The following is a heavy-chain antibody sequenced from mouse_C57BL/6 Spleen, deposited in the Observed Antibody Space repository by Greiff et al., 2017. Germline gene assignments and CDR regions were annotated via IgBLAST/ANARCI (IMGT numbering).Heavy chain of an antibody. CDR2: IDPSDSYT. D-gene: IGHD2-4*01. Sequence: VQLQQPGAELVMPGASVKLSCKASGYTFTSYWMHWVKQRPGQGLEWIGEIDPSDSYTNYNQKFKGKSTLTVDKSSSTAYMQLSSLTSADSAVYYCARGAMITKAWFAYWGQGTLVTVSA. V-gene: IGHV1-69*01. CDR1: GYTFTSYW. J-gene: IGHJ3*01. CDR3: ARGAMITKAWFAY.